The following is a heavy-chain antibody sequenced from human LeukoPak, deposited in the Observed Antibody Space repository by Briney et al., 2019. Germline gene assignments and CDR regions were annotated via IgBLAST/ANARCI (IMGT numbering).Heavy chain of an antibody. CDR1: GFTVSSNY. Sequence: GGSLRLSCAASGFTVSSNYMSWVRQAPGKGLEWVSVIYSGGSTYYADSVKGRFTISRDNSKNTLYLQMNSLRAKDTAVYYCARAALRGTYFDYWGQGTLVTVSS. V-gene: IGHV3-66*01. D-gene: IGHD3-10*01. J-gene: IGHJ4*02. CDR3: ARAALRGTYFDY. CDR2: IYSGGST.